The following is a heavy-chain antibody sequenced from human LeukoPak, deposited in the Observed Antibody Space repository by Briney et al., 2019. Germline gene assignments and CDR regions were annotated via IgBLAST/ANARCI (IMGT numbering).Heavy chain of an antibody. CDR1: GFTFSSYG. J-gene: IGHJ4*02. CDR3: AKPSYSSSWYREG. D-gene: IGHD6-13*01. CDR2: ISYDGSNK. Sequence: PGRSLRLSCAASGFTFSSYGMHWVRQAPGKGLEWVAVISYDGSNKYYADSVKGRFTISRDNSKNTLYLQMNSLRAEDTAVYYCAKPSYSSSWYREGWGQGTLVTVSS. V-gene: IGHV3-30*18.